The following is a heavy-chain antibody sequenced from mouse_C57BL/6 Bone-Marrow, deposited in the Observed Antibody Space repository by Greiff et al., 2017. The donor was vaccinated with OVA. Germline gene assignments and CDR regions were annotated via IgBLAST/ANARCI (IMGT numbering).Heavy chain of an antibody. V-gene: IGHV5-9-1*02. D-gene: IGHD2-4*01. CDR2: ISSGGDYI. Sequence: EVKVEESGEGLVKPGGSLKLSCAASGFTFSSYAMSWVRQTPEKRLEWVAYISSGGDYIYYADTVKGRFTISRDNARNTLYLQMSSLKSEDTAMYYCTRVSYDHRYYYAMDYWGQGTSVTVSS. CDR1: GFTFSSYA. J-gene: IGHJ4*01. CDR3: TRVSYDHRYYYAMDY.